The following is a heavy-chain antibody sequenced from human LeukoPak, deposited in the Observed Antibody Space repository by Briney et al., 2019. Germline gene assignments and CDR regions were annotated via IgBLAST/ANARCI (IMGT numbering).Heavy chain of an antibody. CDR2: IYYSGST. J-gene: IGHJ5*02. V-gene: IGHV4-39*01. CDR1: GGSISSSSYY. Sequence: SSETLSLTCTVSGGSISSSSYYWGWIRQPPGKGLEWIGSIYYSGSTYYNPSLKSRVTISVDTSKNQFSLKLSSVTAADTAVYYCASGYSAPGGWFDPWGQGTLVTVSS. D-gene: IGHD5-18*01. CDR3: ASGYSAPGGWFDP.